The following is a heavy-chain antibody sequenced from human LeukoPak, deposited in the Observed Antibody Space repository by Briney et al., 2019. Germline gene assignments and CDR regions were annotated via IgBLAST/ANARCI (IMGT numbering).Heavy chain of an antibody. Sequence: GGSLRLSCAASGFTFSDYYMSWIRRAPGKGLEWVSYISSIGSTIYYADSVKGRFTISRDNAKNSLYLQMNSLRAEDTAVYYCARDATYYDFWSGYFPGGYFDYWGQGTLVTVSS. V-gene: IGHV3-11*01. J-gene: IGHJ4*02. CDR3: ARDATYYDFWSGYFPGGYFDY. CDR2: ISSIGSTI. D-gene: IGHD3-3*01. CDR1: GFTFSDYY.